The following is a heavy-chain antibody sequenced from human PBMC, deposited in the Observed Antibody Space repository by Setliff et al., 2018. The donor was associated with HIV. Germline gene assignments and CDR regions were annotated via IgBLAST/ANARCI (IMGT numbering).Heavy chain of an antibody. D-gene: IGHD3-10*01. J-gene: IGHJ4*02. V-gene: IGHV1-46*01. Sequence: ASVKVSCKTSGYAFTNSYLHWVRQAPGQGLEWMGMISPRAGSTNYAQNFQGRVSMTRDTSTSTVYMELSSLRSEDTAVFYCAKETRGYDGSASYARLDNWGQGTLVTVSS. CDR2: ISPRAGST. CDR1: GYAFTNSY. CDR3: AKETRGYDGSASYARLDN.